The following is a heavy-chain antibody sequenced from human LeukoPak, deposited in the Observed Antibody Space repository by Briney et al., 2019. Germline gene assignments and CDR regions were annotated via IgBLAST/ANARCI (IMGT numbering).Heavy chain of an antibody. V-gene: IGHV4-59*01. CDR2: IYYSGST. J-gene: IGHJ4*02. CDR3: ARLPSRPYYFDY. CDR1: GGSISSYY. Sequence: SETLSLTCTVSGGSISSYYWSWIRQPPGKGLEGIGYIYYSGSTNYNPSLKSRVTISVDTSKTQFSLKLSSVTAADTAVYYCARLPSRPYYFDYWGQGTLVTVSS.